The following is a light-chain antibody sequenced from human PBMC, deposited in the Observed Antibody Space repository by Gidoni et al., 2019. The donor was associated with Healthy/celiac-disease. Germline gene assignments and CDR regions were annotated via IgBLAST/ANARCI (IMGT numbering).Light chain of an antibody. J-gene: IGLJ2*01. Sequence: SYELTQPPSVSVSPGQTAIITCSGDKLGDKYACWYQQKPGKSPVLVIYQDSKRPSGIPVLFSGSNSGNTATLTISGTQAMYEADYYCQAWDSTLVFGGGTKLTVL. CDR2: QDS. V-gene: IGLV3-1*01. CDR3: QAWDSTLV. CDR1: KLGDKY.